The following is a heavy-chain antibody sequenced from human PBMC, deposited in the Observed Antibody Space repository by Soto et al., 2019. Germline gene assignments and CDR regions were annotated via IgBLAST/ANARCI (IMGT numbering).Heavy chain of an antibody. V-gene: IGHV1-46*03. J-gene: IGHJ3*02. CDR1: GYTFTSYY. Sequence: GASVKVSCKASGYTFTSYYMHWVRQAPGQGLEWMGIINPSGGSTSYAQKFQGRVTMTRDTSTSTVYMELSSLRSEDTAVYYCARGGVVVVPAPHGAFDIWGQGTMVTVSS. CDR3: ARGGVVVVPAPHGAFDI. D-gene: IGHD2-2*01. CDR2: INPSGGST.